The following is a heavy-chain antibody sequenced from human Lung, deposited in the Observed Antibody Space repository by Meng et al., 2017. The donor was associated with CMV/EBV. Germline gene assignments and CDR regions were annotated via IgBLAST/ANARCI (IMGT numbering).Heavy chain of an antibody. CDR1: GFSLSPSGVG. CDR2: IYWNDDK. J-gene: IGHJ4*02. CDR3: AHIDNWNYQYSFDY. V-gene: IGHV2-5*01. D-gene: IGHD1-7*01. Sequence: SGXXLVXPTQTLTLTCTFSGFSLSPSGVGVGWIRQPPGKALEWLALIYWNDDKSYTPSLKSRLTITKDTSKNQVVLTMTNMDPVDTATYYCAHIDNWNYQYSFDYWGQGTLVTVSS.